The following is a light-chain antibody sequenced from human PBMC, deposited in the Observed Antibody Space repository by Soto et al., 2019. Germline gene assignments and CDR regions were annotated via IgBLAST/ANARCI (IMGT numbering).Light chain of an antibody. CDR2: GAS. V-gene: IGKV3-20*01. J-gene: IGKJ4*01. CDR1: QSISSSY. Sequence: ENVLTQSPGTLCLSPGERATLSCRASQSISSSYLAWYQQKPGQPPRLLIYGASNRATGIPDRFSGSGSGTDFTLTISRLEPEDFAVYYCQQYSGSPPLTFGGGTKVEIK. CDR3: QQYSGSPPLT.